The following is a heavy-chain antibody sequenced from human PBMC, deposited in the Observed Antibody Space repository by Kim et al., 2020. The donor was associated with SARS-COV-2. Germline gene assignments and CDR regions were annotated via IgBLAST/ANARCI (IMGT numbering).Heavy chain of an antibody. CDR3: ARTAGITIFGVVIRGPHDY. V-gene: IGHV4-39*01. D-gene: IGHD3-3*01. Sequence: SETLSLTCTVSGGSISSSSYYWGWIRQPPGKGLEWIGSIYYSGSTYYNPPLKSRVTISVDTSKNQFSLKLSSVTAADTAVYYCARTAGITIFGVVIRGPHDYWGQGTLVTVSS. J-gene: IGHJ4*02. CDR1: GGSISSSSYY. CDR2: IYYSGST.